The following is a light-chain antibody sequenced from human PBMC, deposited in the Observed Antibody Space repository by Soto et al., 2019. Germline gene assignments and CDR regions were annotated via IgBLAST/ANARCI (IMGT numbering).Light chain of an antibody. V-gene: IGKV1-5*01. CDR3: QQYSHLVT. J-gene: IGKJ2*01. Sequence: DIQMTQSPSTLSASVGDRVTITCRASQSISSWLAWYQQKPGKAPKLLIYDASSVESGVSSRFSGSGSGTDFTLTISSLQPDDFATYYCQQYSHLVTFGQGTKLEIK. CDR2: DAS. CDR1: QSISSW.